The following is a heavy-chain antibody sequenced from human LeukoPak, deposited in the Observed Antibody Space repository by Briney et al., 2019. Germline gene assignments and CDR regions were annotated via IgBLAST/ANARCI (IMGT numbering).Heavy chain of an antibody. V-gene: IGHV1-69*13. J-gene: IGHJ2*01. CDR1: GGTFSSYT. CDR3: ARDGAGVGYWYFDL. D-gene: IGHD1-26*01. Sequence: SVKVSCKASGGTFSSYTISWVRQAPGQGLEWMGGIIPIFGTANYAQKFQGRVTITADESTSTAYMELSKLRSDDTAVYYCARDGAGVGYWYFDLWGRGTLVTVSS. CDR2: IIPIFGTA.